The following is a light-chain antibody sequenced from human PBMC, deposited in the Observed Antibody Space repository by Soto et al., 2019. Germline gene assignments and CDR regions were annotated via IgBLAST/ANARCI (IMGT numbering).Light chain of an antibody. CDR3: SSYAGSNNFV. V-gene: IGLV2-8*01. CDR1: SSDVGGYNY. Sequence: QCVLTKPPSAYGSPGRGGTISCTGTSSDVGGYNYVSWYQQHPGKAPKLMIYEVSKRPSGVPDRFSGSKSGNTASLTVSGLQAEDEADYYCSSYAGSNNFVFGTGTKVTVL. J-gene: IGLJ1*01. CDR2: EVS.